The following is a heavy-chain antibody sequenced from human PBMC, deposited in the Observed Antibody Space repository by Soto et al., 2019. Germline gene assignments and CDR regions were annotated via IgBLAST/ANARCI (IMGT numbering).Heavy chain of an antibody. D-gene: IGHD3-3*01. Sequence: QVQLVESGGGVVQPGRSLRLSCAASGFTFSTHAMHWVRQAPGKGLEWVALISHDGSYEKYADSVKGRFTISRDNSKNTLYLQMNSLRAEDTAVYYCANDRFSTGAWFFDYWGQGTLVTVSS. V-gene: IGHV3-30*18. CDR1: GFTFSTHA. J-gene: IGHJ4*02. CDR2: ISHDGSYE. CDR3: ANDRFSTGAWFFDY.